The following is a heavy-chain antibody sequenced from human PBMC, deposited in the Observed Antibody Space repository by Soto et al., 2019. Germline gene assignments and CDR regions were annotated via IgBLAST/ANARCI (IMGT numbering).Heavy chain of an antibody. D-gene: IGHD6-19*01. V-gene: IGHV3-53*01. CDR3: ARGYSSSVWFDS. CDR1: GFTVTTNY. Sequence: PGGSLRLSCAASGFTVTTNYMAWVRQAPGKGLEWVSVIYSGGDTYYGDSVKGRFTISRDNYENTLYLQMNSLRAEDTAVYYCARGYSSSVWFDSWGQGTLVTVSS. CDR2: IYSGGDT. J-gene: IGHJ5*01.